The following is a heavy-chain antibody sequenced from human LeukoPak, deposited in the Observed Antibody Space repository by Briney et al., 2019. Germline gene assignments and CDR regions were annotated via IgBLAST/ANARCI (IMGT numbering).Heavy chain of an antibody. CDR2: ISGSGGST. CDR1: KFSFSDYY. D-gene: IGHD5-24*01. Sequence: PGGSLRLSCAASKFSFSDYYMNWVRQAPGKGLEWVSTISGSGGSTYYADSVKGRFTISRDKSKNTVYLQMNSLRAEDTAVYYCAKERGYGYNHIDYWGQGTLVTVSS. V-gene: IGHV3-23*01. CDR3: AKERGYGYNHIDY. J-gene: IGHJ4*02.